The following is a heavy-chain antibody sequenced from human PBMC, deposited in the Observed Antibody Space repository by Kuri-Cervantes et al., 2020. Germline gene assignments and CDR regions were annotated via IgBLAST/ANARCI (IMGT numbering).Heavy chain of an antibody. CDR3: ARAAVGGDLGYCSGGSCYQLGAFDY. CDR2: INPNSGGT. D-gene: IGHD2-15*01. Sequence: ASVKVSCKVSGYTFTGYYMHWVRQAPGQGLEWMGWINPNSGGTNYAQKFQGWVTMTRDTSISTAYMELSRLRSDDAAVYYCARAAVGGDLGYCSGGSCYQLGAFDYWGQGTLVTVSS. CDR1: GYTFTGYY. J-gene: IGHJ4*02. V-gene: IGHV1-2*04.